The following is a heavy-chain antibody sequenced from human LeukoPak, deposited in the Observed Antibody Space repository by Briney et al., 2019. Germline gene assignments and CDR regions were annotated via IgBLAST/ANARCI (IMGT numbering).Heavy chain of an antibody. CDR1: GFTFSNYG. CDR3: ARGRSITLLRGVAMSDGFDI. CDR2: TDTSGRFV. J-gene: IGHJ3*02. D-gene: IGHD3-10*01. V-gene: IGHV3-21*06. Sequence: GGSLRLSCAASGFTFSNYGMNWVRQAPGKGLEWVSFTDTSGRFVYYGDSVKGRFTISRDNAKNLLFLQMNGLRAEDTALYYCARGRSITLLRGVAMSDGFDIWGQGAMVAVSS.